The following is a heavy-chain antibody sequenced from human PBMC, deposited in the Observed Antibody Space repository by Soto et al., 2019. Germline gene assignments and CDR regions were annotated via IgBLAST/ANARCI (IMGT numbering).Heavy chain of an antibody. J-gene: IGHJ3*01. V-gene: IGHV5-51*01. CDR3: ARGLLPATTTPNDAFRV. CDR1: GYTFTNYW. D-gene: IGHD2-2*01. Sequence: PGESLKISCQTSGYTFTNYWIAWVRLVPGKGLEWMGTIFPGDSDTRYSPSFQGQVAISADKSTNTAYLQWSSLGASDTAIYYCARGLLPATTTPNDAFRVWGQGTVVTVSS. CDR2: IFPGDSDT.